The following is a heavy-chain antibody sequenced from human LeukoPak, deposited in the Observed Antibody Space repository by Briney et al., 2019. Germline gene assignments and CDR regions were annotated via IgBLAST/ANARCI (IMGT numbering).Heavy chain of an antibody. Sequence: PGRSLRLSCAASGFTFSSYAMHWVRQAPGKGLEWVAAILYDGSNKYYADSVKGRFTISRDNSKNTLYLKMNSLRAEDTAVYYCARIAVAGTGGYYFDYWGQGTLVTVSS. V-gene: IGHV3-30-3*01. CDR2: ILYDGSNK. D-gene: IGHD6-19*01. CDR1: GFTFSSYA. CDR3: ARIAVAGTGGYYFDY. J-gene: IGHJ4*02.